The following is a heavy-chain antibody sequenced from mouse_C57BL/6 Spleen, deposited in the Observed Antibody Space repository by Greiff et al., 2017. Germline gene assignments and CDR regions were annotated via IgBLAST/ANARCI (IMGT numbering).Heavy chain of an antibody. D-gene: IGHD2-4*01. Sequence: EVKVEESGGGLVKPGGSLKLSCAASGFTFSSYAMSWVRQTPEKRLEWVATISDGGSYTYYPDNVKGRFTISRDNAKNNLYLQMSHLKSEDTAMYYCARDKVDYDPAWFAYWGQGTLVTVSA. CDR3: ARDKVDYDPAWFAY. CDR1: GFTFSSYA. V-gene: IGHV5-4*01. CDR2: ISDGGSYT. J-gene: IGHJ3*01.